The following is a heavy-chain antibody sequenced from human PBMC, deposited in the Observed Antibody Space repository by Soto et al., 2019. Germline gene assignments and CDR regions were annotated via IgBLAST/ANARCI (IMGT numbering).Heavy chain of an antibody. CDR1: GGSISSSNW. V-gene: IGHV4-4*02. J-gene: IGHJ4*02. Sequence: QVQLQESGPGLVKPSGTLSLTCAVSGGSISSSNWWSWVRQPPGKGLEWIGEIYHSGSTNYNPSLKSRVTISVDKSKNQFSLNLSFVNAADTAVYYCARVRYSNSFYFDYWGQGTLVTVSS. CDR2: IYHSGST. D-gene: IGHD4-4*01. CDR3: ARVRYSNSFYFDY.